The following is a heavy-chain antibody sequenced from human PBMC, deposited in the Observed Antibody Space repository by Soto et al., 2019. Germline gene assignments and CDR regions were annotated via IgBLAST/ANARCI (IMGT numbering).Heavy chain of an antibody. J-gene: IGHJ5*02. D-gene: IGHD2-2*01. CDR3: ARGAPIPAADNNWFDP. CDR1: GGTFSRYT. CDR2: INPSGGST. V-gene: IGHV1-46*03. Sequence: ASVRVSCKAPGGTFSRYTINWVRQAPGQGLEWMGIINPSGGSTSYAQKFQGRVTMTRDTSTSTVYMELSSLRSEDTAVYYCARGAPIPAADNNWFDPWGQGTLVTVSS.